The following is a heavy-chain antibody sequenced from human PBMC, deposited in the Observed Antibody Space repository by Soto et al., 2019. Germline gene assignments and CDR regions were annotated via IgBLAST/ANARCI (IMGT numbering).Heavy chain of an antibody. CDR3: ARAGRRVAVAAVNYYYYGMDV. CDR1: GGTFSSYA. CDR2: IIPIFGTA. Sequence: VKVSCKASGGTFSSYAISWVRQAPGQGLEWMGGIIPIFGTANYAQKFQGRVTITADESTSTAYMELSSLRSEDTAVYYCARAGRRVAVAAVNYYYYGMDVWGQGTTVTVSS. V-gene: IGHV1-69*01. D-gene: IGHD6-19*01. J-gene: IGHJ6*02.